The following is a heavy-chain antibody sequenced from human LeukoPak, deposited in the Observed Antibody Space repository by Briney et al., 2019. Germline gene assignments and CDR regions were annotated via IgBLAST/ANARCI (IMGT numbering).Heavy chain of an antibody. CDR1: GGTFSSYA. CDR3: ASSGLRPVAATPYYFDY. D-gene: IGHD2-15*01. J-gene: IGHJ4*02. Sequence: SVKVSCKASGGTFSSYAISWVRQAPGQGLEWMGGIIPIFGTANYAQKFQGRVTITTDESTSTAYMELSSLRSEDTAAYYCASSGLRPVAATPYYFDYWGQGTLVTVSS. V-gene: IGHV1-69*05. CDR2: IIPIFGTA.